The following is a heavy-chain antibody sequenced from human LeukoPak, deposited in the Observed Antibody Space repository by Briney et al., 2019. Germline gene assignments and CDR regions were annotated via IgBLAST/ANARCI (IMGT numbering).Heavy chain of an antibody. CDR2: INHSGST. Sequence: PSETLSLTCAVYGGSFSGYYWSWIRQPPGKGLEWIGEINHSGSTNYNPSLKSRVTISVDTSKNQFSLKLSSVTAADTAVYYCAKDPYSRAFEYFQHWGQGTLVTVSS. D-gene: IGHD1-26*01. J-gene: IGHJ1*01. CDR1: GGSFSGYY. V-gene: IGHV4-34*01. CDR3: AKDPYSRAFEYFQH.